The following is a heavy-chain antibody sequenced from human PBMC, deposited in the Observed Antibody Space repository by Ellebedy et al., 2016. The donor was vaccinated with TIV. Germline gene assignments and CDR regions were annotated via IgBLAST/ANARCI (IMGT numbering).Heavy chain of an antibody. V-gene: IGHV3-23*01. CDR2: ITGRGDST. D-gene: IGHD3-22*01. J-gene: IGHJ4*02. CDR3: AKATGYYDSSGLSYFDY. CDR1: GFTFSNYA. Sequence: GGSLRLSXAASGFTFSNYAMSWVRQAPGKGLEWVSAITGRGDSTYYADSVKGRFTISRDNSKNTLYLQMNSLRAEDTAVYYCAKATGYYDSSGLSYFDYWGQGTLVTVSS.